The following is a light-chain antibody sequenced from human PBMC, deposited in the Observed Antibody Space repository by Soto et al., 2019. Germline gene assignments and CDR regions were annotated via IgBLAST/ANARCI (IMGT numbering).Light chain of an antibody. CDR2: EVT. V-gene: IGLV2-18*02. J-gene: IGLJ3*02. CDR3: TSYTTSSTVV. Sequence: QSALTQPPSVSGSPGQSVTISCTGTNSDVGSYNRVSWYQQPPGTAPKLMIYEVTTRPSGVSNRFSGSKSGNTASLTISGLQAEDEADYYCTSYTTSSTVVFGGGTKLTVL. CDR1: NSDVGSYNR.